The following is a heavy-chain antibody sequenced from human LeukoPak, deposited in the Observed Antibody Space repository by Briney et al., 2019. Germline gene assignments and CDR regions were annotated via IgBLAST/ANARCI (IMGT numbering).Heavy chain of an antibody. J-gene: IGHJ3*02. V-gene: IGHV4-39*01. CDR1: GGSISNNTFY. Sequence: SETLSLTCTVSGGSISNNTFYWGWIRQPPGTGLEWIGTMHYRGSTYYNPSLKSRVTISVDTSKNQFSLSLSSVTAADTAVYYCARVLSQYDAFDIWGQGTMVTVSS. CDR2: MHYRGST. CDR3: ARVLSQYDAFDI.